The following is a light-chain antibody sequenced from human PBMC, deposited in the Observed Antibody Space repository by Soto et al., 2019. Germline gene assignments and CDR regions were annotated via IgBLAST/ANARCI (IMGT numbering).Light chain of an antibody. Sequence: QSALTQPRSVSGSPGQSVTISCTGSSSDVGGYDFVSWYQQHTHRAPQVIIYKGTKRPSGVSNRFSGSTSGNAASLTISALQADDEADYFCCSSAPESTYVFGTGTKLAVL. CDR1: SSDVGGYDF. CDR3: CSSAPESTYV. CDR2: KGT. V-gene: IGLV2-11*01. J-gene: IGLJ1*01.